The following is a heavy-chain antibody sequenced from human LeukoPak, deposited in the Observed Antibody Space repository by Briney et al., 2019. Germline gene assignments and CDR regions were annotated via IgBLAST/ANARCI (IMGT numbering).Heavy chain of an antibody. D-gene: IGHD6-13*01. CDR3: AREQQLVRYYYYYYGMDV. J-gene: IGHJ6*02. V-gene: IGHV3-7*01. Sequence: PGGSLRLSCAASGFTFSSYRMSWVRQAPGKGLEWVANIKQDGSEKYYVDSVKGRFTISRDNAKNSLYLQMNSLRAEDTAVYYCAREQQLVRYYYYYYGMDVWGQGTTVTVSS. CDR1: GFTFSSYR. CDR2: IKQDGSEK.